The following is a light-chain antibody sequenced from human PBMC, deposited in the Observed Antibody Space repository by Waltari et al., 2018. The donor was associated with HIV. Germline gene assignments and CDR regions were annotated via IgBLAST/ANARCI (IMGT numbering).Light chain of an antibody. CDR3: QSYDSSLSGSV. CDR2: VNS. CDR1: RSNIGAGYA. J-gene: IGLJ3*02. Sequence: QSVLPPPPSVSGAPGQRVTISCTGSRSNIGAGYAGHWYQQLPGTAPKRLIYVNSNRPSGVPDRFSGSKSGTSASLAITGLQAEDEADYYCQSYDSSLSGSVFGGGTKLTVL. V-gene: IGLV1-40*01.